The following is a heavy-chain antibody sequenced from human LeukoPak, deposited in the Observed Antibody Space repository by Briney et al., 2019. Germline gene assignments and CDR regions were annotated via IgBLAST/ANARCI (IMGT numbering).Heavy chain of an antibody. Sequence: SETLSLTCTVSGGSISSYYWSWIRQPPGKGLEWIGYIYYSGSTNYNPSLKSRVTISVDMSKNQFSLKLSSVTAADTAVYYCARKSGSYSPKQNAFDIWGQGTMVTVSS. CDR2: IYYSGST. CDR1: GGSISSYY. D-gene: IGHD1-26*01. CDR3: ARKSGSYSPKQNAFDI. J-gene: IGHJ3*02. V-gene: IGHV4-59*01.